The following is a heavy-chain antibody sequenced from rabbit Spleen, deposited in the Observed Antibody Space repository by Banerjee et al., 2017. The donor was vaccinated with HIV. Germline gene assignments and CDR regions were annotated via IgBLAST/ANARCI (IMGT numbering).Heavy chain of an antibody. J-gene: IGHJ5*01. Sequence: EETGGDLVKPGSSRTITCKASGVSFSFSTYMCWVRQDAGKGLEWIGYVDIGGSDFSYFASLAKGRFTISKSSSTTVTLQMTSLTAADTATYFCARDVFFSSRRRHTRLVSDW. CDR2: VDIGGSDFS. D-gene: IGHD1-1*01. CDR1: GVSFSFSTY. CDR3: ARDVFFSSRRRHTRLVSDW. V-gene: IGHV1S40*01.